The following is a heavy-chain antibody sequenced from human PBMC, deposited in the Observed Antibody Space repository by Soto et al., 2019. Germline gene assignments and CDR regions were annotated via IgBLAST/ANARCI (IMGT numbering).Heavy chain of an antibody. Sequence: GGSLRLSCAASGFTFRDYYMTWIRQAPGKGLEWISCISNRGVAIYYADSIRGRFAISRDNAKNSLYLQMNSLRPDDTAIYYCERDRKVSISWVSFDYWGQGALVTVSS. J-gene: IGHJ4*02. D-gene: IGHD2-2*01. V-gene: IGHV3-11*01. CDR1: GFTFRDYY. CDR3: ERDRKVSISWVSFDY. CDR2: ISNRGVAI.